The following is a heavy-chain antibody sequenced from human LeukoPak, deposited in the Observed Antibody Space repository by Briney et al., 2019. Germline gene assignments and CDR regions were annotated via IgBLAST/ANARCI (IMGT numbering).Heavy chain of an antibody. CDR3: AKDTLFHYYDSSGLDY. CDR2: ISWNSGSI. CDR1: GFTFDDYA. D-gene: IGHD3-22*01. Sequence: GGSLRLSCAASGFTFDDYAMHWVRHAPGKGLEWVSGISWNSGSIGYADSVKGRFTISRDNTKNSLYLQMNSLRAEDTALYYCAKDTLFHYYDSSGLDYWGQGTLVTVSS. V-gene: IGHV3-9*01. J-gene: IGHJ4*02.